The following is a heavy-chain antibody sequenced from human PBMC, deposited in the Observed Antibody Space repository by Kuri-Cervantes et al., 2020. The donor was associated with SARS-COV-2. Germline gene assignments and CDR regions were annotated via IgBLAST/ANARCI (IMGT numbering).Heavy chain of an antibody. J-gene: IGHJ4*02. Sequence: GSLRLSCTVSGGSISSSSYYWGWFRQPPGKGLEWIGSIYYSGSTNYNPSLKSRVTMSVDTSKNQFSLKLSSVTAADTAVYYCAREYYDILTGHQLFDYWGQGTLVTVSS. CDR3: AREYYDILTGHQLFDY. D-gene: IGHD3-9*01. CDR1: GGSISSSSYY. V-gene: IGHV4-39*07. CDR2: IYYSGST.